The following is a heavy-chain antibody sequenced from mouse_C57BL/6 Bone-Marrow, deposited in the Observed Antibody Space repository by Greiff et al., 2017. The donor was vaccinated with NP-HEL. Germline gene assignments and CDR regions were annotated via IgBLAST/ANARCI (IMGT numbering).Heavy chain of an antibody. V-gene: IGHV1-5*01. CDR3: KRGAYYGSSYGFAY. D-gene: IGHD1-1*01. CDR2: IYPGNSDT. Sequence: VHVQQSGTVLARPGASVKMSCKTSGYTFTSYWMHWVKQRPGQGLEWIGAIYPGNSDTSYNQKFKGKAKLTAVTSASTAYMELSSLTNEDSAVYDCKRGAYYGSSYGFAYWGQGTLVTVSA. CDR1: GYTFTSYW. J-gene: IGHJ3*01.